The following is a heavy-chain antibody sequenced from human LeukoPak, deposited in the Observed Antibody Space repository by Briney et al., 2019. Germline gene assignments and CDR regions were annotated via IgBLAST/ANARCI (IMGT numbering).Heavy chain of an antibody. CDR3: ARTMINCLCDDAFDI. V-gene: IGHV3-7*05. CDR1: VLIISKYW. J-gene: IGHJ3*02. CDR2: INQDGTEK. D-gene: IGHD3-22*01. Sequence: GGSLRLSCEASVLIISKYWMRLVRQAPEKGLEWVARINQDGTEKYSVDSVKGRFTISRDNAKNSLYLQINNVKAEDTAVYYTARTMINCLCDDAFDIWGQGTMVTVSS.